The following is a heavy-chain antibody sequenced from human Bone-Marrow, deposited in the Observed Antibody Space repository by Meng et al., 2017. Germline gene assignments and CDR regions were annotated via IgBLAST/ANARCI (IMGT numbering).Heavy chain of an antibody. CDR2: IGGRPKSYAA. Sequence: GESLKISCAVSGVSFSDSDIHWVRQASGKGLEWVGRIGGRPKSYAAAYAAPVRGRFTISRDDSRNTAYLQMNSLRAEDTAVYYCARAPDMFEVLYYYYYGMDVWGQGTTVTVSS. CDR1: GVSFSDSD. V-gene: IGHV3-73*01. D-gene: IGHD3-10*02. J-gene: IGHJ6*02. CDR3: ARAPDMFEVLYYYYYGMDV.